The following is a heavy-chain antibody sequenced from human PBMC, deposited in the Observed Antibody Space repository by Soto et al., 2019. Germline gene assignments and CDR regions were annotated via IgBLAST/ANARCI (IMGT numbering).Heavy chain of an antibody. CDR2: IYYSGST. V-gene: IGHV4-30-2*01. D-gene: IGHD3-10*01. Sequence: LSLTCAVSGGSISSGGYSWSWIPQPPGKGLEWIGYIYYSGSTYYNPSLKSRVTISVDTSKNQFSLKLSSVTAADTAVYYCARHVSAGFDYWGQGTLVTVSS. CDR3: ARHVSAGFDY. J-gene: IGHJ4*02. CDR1: GGSISSGGYS.